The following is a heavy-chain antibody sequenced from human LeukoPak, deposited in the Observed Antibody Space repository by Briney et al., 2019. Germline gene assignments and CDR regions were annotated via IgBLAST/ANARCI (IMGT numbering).Heavy chain of an antibody. D-gene: IGHD4-17*01. V-gene: IGHV1-69*05. CDR2: IIPIFGTA. Sequence: SVKVSCKASGGTFSSYAISWVRQAPGQGLEWMGRIIPIFGTANYAQKFQGRVTITTDESMSTAYMELSSLRSEDTAVYYCARGFYGDYLGYWGQGTLVTVSS. CDR3: ARGFYGDYLGY. CDR1: GGTFSSYA. J-gene: IGHJ4*02.